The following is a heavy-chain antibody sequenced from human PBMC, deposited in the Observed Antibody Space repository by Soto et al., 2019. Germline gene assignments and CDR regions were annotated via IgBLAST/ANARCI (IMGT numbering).Heavy chain of an antibody. D-gene: IGHD2-15*01. CDR2: VDPEDGET. V-gene: IGHV1-24*01. Sequence: VPGHRQEERSRRWVREAPGKGLEWMGGVDPEDGETIYAQKFQGRVTMTEDTSTDTAYMELSSLRSEDTALYYCAPGWLLPNALDIWGQATMVTVSS. CDR1: GHRQEERS. CDR3: APGWLLPNALDI. J-gene: IGHJ3*02.